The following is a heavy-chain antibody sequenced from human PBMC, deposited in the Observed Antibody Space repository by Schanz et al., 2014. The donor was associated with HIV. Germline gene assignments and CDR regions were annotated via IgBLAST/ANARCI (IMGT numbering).Heavy chain of an antibody. CDR3: AKGTIFHGDCLDY. V-gene: IGHV3-30*18. Sequence: QVQLVESGGGVVQPGRSLRLFCAASGFTFSSYGMHWVRQAPGKGLEWVAVISYDGSNEYYADSVKGRFTISRDTSKSTLYLQMDSLRGEDTAVYYCAKGTIFHGDCLDYWGQGTLVTVSP. CDR2: ISYDGSNE. J-gene: IGHJ4*02. CDR1: GFTFSSYG. D-gene: IGHD4-17*01.